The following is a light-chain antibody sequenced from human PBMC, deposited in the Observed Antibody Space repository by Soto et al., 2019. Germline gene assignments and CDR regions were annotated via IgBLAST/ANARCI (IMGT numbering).Light chain of an antibody. CDR2: DVS. J-gene: IGLJ1*01. Sequence: QSVLTQPASVSGSPGQSITISCTGTSSDVGGYNYVSWYQHHPGKAPKLMIFDVSNRPSGVSNRFSGSKSGNTASLTISGLQAVDDADYSCSSYTASTTYVFRTGTKVPV. CDR1: SSDVGGYNY. CDR3: SSYTASTTYV. V-gene: IGLV2-14*03.